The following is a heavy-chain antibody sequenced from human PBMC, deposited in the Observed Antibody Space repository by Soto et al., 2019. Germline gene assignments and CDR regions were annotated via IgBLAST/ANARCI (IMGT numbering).Heavy chain of an antibody. V-gene: IGHV3-23*01. CDR2: ISGSGGST. CDR3: ANARITIFVAPPPHDAFDI. J-gene: IGHJ3*02. Sequence: EVQLLESGGGLVQPGGSLRLSCAASGFTFSSYAMSWVRQTPGKGLEWVSAISGSGGSTYYADSVKGRFTISRDNSKNTLYLQMNSLRAEDTAVYYCANARITIFVAPPPHDAFDIWGQGTMVTVSS. D-gene: IGHD3-3*01. CDR1: GFTFSSYA.